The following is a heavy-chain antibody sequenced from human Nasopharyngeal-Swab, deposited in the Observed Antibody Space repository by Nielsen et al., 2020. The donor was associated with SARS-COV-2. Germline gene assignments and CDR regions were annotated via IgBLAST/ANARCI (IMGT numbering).Heavy chain of an antibody. CDR2: VYYSGAT. Sequence: SETLSLTCTVSGDSISSIGYYWGWIRQPPGKGLQFIGSVYYSGATSYSPSLKSRVTISVDTAKNQFYLQLNSVTAADTAVYFCARLRTTKPDIWGQGTLITVSS. CDR1: GDSISSIGYY. J-gene: IGHJ4*02. V-gene: IGHV4-39*01. D-gene: IGHD1-1*01. CDR3: ARLRTTKPDI.